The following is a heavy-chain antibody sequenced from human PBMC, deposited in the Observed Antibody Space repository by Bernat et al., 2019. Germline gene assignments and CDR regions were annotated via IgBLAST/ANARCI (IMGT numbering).Heavy chain of an antibody. J-gene: IGHJ1*01. CDR2: ITGGGGST. V-gene: IGHV3-23*04. D-gene: IGHD6-13*01. CDR3: AKGLEVYSSTWYQH. CDR1: GFTFSNYA. Sequence: EVQLVESGGGLEQPGGSLRISCAASGFTFSNYAMSWVRQAPGKGLEWVSVITGGGGSTNYADSVKGRFTIYRDNSKNTLYLQMNSLRAEDTAVYFCAKGLEVYSSTWYQHWGQGTLVTVSS.